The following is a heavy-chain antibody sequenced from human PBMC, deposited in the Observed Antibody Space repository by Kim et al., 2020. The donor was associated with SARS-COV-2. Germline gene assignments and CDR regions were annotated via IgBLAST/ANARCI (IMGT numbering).Heavy chain of an antibody. D-gene: IGHD3-10*01. Sequence: SETLSLTCSLSGGSISRSPYYWGWIRQPPGKGLEWIGSVFHSGNTYYSPSLKSRITISVDTSKNQFSLNLDSVTAADTAVYYCARHLGSNRPSYFHASGTYADPWRQGTLDPLS. J-gene: IGHJ5*02. CDR1: GGSISRSPYY. CDR2: VFHSGNT. V-gene: IGHV4-39*01. CDR3: ARHLGSNRPSYFHASGTYADP.